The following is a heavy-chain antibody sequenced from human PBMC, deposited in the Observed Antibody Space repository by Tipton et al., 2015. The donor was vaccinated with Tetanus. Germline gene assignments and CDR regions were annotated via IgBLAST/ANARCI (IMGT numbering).Heavy chain of an antibody. D-gene: IGHD2-21*02. Sequence: TLSLTCDVYGGSFGGNYWSWIRQPPGKGVEWIGEINHTGSTNYNPSLKSRVTISVDTSKNQFSLKLTSVTAADTAVYYCARSWARDFGGDHYYFDLWGRGTLVAVSS. V-gene: IGHV4-34*01. CDR1: GGSFGGNY. CDR2: INHTGST. CDR3: ARSWARDFGGDHYYFDL. J-gene: IGHJ2*01.